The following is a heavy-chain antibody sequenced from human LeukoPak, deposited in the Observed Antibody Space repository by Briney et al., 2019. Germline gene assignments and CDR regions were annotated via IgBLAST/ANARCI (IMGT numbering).Heavy chain of an antibody. CDR3: ARAVAGNFDY. CDR1: GYTFTGYY. J-gene: IGHJ4*02. D-gene: IGHD6-19*01. Sequence: ASVKVSCKASGYTFTGYYMHWVRQAPGQGLEWMGWINPNSGDTNYAQKFQGRVTMTRDTSISTAYMELSSLRSDDTAVYYCARAVAGNFDYWGQGTLVTVSS. V-gene: IGHV1-2*02. CDR2: INPNSGDT.